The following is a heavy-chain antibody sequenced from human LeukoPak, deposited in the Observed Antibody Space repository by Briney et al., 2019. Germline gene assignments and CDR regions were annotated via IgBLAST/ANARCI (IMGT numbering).Heavy chain of an antibody. Sequence: GASVKVSCKASGYTFTGYYMHWVRQAPGQGLEWMGWINPNSGGTNYAQKFQGRVTMTRDTSISTAYMELSRLRSDDTAVYYCARDRAGTGWGGTIDYWGQGTLVTVSS. V-gene: IGHV1-2*02. J-gene: IGHJ4*02. CDR3: ARDRAGTGWGGTIDY. D-gene: IGHD6-13*01. CDR1: GYTFTGYY. CDR2: INPNSGGT.